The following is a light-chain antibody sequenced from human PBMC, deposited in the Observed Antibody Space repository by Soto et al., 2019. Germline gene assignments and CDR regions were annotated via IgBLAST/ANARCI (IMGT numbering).Light chain of an antibody. CDR1: NSEVGDYDY. CDR3: SSYTNSNTRV. V-gene: IGLV2-14*03. CDR2: DVS. J-gene: IGLJ1*01. Sequence: QSALAQPASVSGSPGQSITFSCTGTNSEVGDYDYVSWYQQHPDKAPKIILYDVSNRPSRISDSFSPSKLGNTATLTYSGLQAEDEADYYCSSYTNSNTRVFGTGTKVTVL.